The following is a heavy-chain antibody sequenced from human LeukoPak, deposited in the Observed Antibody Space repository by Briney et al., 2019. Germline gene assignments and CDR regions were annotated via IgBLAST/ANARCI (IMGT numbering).Heavy chain of an antibody. V-gene: IGHV1-2*02. D-gene: IGHD6-19*01. CDR2: INPNSGGT. J-gene: IGHJ4*02. CDR1: GYTFTGYY. Sequence: ASVKVSCKASGYTFTGYYMHWVRQAPGQGLEWMGWINPNSGGTNYAQKFQGRVTMTRDTSISTAYMELSSLRSEDTAVYYCARADTYSGWYFDYWGQGTLVTVSS. CDR3: ARADTYSGWYFDY.